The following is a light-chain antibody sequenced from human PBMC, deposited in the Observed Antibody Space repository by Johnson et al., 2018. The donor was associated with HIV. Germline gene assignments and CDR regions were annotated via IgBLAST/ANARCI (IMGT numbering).Light chain of an antibody. Sequence: QSVLTQPPSVSATPGQKVTISCSGSSSNIENNYVSWYQQLPETAPKLLIYENNKRPSGIPDRFSGSKSGPSAPLDVTGLPTGDEADYFCGTWDSSLSAYVFGTGTKVTVL. CDR3: GTWDSSLSAYV. J-gene: IGLJ1*01. V-gene: IGLV1-51*02. CDR1: SSNIENNY. CDR2: ENN.